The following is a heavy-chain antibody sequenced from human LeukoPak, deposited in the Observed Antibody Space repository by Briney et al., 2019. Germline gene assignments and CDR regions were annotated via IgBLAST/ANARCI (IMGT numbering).Heavy chain of an antibody. J-gene: IGHJ4*02. Sequence: SETLSLTCTVSGFTTSYSWGWIRQPPGKGPEWIGNIFQSGSSHYNPSLKSRVTISLDTSKNQFSLKLSSVTAADTAVYYCARQWLVTYYFDYWGQGTLVTVSS. CDR1: GFTTSYS. CDR2: IFQSGSS. CDR3: ARQWLVTYYFDY. D-gene: IGHD6-19*01. V-gene: IGHV4-59*08.